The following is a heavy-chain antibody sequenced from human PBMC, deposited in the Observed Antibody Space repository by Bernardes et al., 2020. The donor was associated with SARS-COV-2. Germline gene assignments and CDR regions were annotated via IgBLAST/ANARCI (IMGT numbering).Heavy chain of an antibody. V-gene: IGHV4-4*02. CDR2: IYHLGST. CDR1: GGSVTSSHW. D-gene: IGHD4-4*01. J-gene: IGHJ4*02. CDR3: ARALEMATVPFDS. Sequence: SESLSLTCAVSGGSVTSSHWWSCVRQSPGKGLEWIGEIYHLGSTNYNPSLKSRVTISVDKSKNQFSLHLNSVTPEDTAVYYCARALEMATVPFDSWGQGTLVTVSS.